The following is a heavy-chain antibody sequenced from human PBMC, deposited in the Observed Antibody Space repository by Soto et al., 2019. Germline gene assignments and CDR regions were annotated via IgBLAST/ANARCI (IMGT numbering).Heavy chain of an antibody. D-gene: IGHD6-19*01. CDR2: LSDSDNAT. CDR1: GFTLSSYA. V-gene: IGHV3-23*01. Sequence: EVQLLESGGGLVQPGGSLRLSCAASGFTLSSYAMTWVRQAPGKGLEWVSVLSDSDNATYYADSVKGRLTISRDNSKNSLYLQLNSLRAEDTAVYYCAKGVSSSAWSASDSWGQGSLVTVSA. CDR3: AKGVSSSAWSASDS. J-gene: IGHJ4*02.